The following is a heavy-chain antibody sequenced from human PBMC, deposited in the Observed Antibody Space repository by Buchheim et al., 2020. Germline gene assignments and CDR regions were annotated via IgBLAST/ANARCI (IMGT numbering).Heavy chain of an antibody. Sequence: QVQLVRSGAEVKKPGASVKVSCKASGYTFTSYDINWVRQATGQGLEWMGWMNPKSGNTDYAQKFQGRVTMTRDTSISTAYMELSRLRSEDTAVYYCARYYDLWSGYYDWYFDLWGHGTL. D-gene: IGHD3-3*01. CDR1: GYTFTSYD. CDR2: MNPKSGNT. CDR3: ARYYDLWSGYYDWYFDL. V-gene: IGHV1-8*01. J-gene: IGHJ2*01.